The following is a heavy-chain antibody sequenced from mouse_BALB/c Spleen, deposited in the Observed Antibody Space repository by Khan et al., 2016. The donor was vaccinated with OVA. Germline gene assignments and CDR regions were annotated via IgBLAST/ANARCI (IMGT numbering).Heavy chain of an antibody. J-gene: IGHJ4*01. Sequence: QIQLVQSGPELKKPGETVKISCKASGYTFTNYGMNWVKQAPGKGLKWMGWIYTYTGEPTYADDFKGRFAFSLETSASTAYLQINNLKNEDTATYFGARGCSRAMDYWGQGTSVTVSS. D-gene: IGHD1-1*01. CDR1: GYTFTNYG. CDR3: ARGCSRAMDY. CDR2: IYTYTGEP. V-gene: IGHV9-3-1*01.